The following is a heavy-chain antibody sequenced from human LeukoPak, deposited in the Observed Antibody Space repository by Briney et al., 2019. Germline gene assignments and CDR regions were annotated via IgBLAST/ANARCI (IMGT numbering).Heavy chain of an antibody. V-gene: IGHV4-59*01. J-gene: IGHJ3*01. D-gene: IGHD1-26*01. Sequence: SETLSLTCTVSGGSISGYYWNWMRQPPGKGLEWIGHIHYSGRTKYNPSHENRVTISVDTSKNQFSLQLTSVAAADTAVYYCAREANSGCHLDVWGQGRLVTVSS. CDR2: IHYSGRT. CDR3: AREANSGCHLDV. CDR1: GGSISGYY.